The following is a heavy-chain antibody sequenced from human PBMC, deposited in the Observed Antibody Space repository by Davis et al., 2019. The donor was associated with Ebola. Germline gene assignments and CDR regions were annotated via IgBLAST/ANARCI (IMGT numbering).Heavy chain of an antibody. CDR3: ARLYRGSFDY. D-gene: IGHD1-14*01. Sequence: ASVKVSCKASGYTFTSYGISWVRQAPGQGLEWMGWISAYNGNTNYAQKFQGWVTMTRDTSISTAYMELSRLRSDDTAVYYCARLYRGSFDYWGQGTLVTVSS. J-gene: IGHJ4*02. V-gene: IGHV1-18*01. CDR1: GYTFTSYG. CDR2: ISAYNGNT.